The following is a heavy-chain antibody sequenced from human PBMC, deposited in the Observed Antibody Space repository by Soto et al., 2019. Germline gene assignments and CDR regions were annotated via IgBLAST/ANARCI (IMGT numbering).Heavy chain of an antibody. CDR3: ARRYVSAIGY. CDR2: IYYSGRT. J-gene: IGHJ4*02. CDR1: GGTISSWY. Sequence: QVQLQESGPGLVKPSETLSLTCTVSGGTISSWYWSWIRQPPGKGLEWIGYIYYSGRTKCNPSLPSRVNIAVAPSKHQFSLKLSSATAADTAVYYSARRYVSAIGYWGQGTLVTVSS. D-gene: IGHD3-16*01. V-gene: IGHV4-59*08.